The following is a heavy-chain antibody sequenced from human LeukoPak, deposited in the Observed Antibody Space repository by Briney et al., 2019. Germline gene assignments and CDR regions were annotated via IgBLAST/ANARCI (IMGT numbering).Heavy chain of an antibody. J-gene: IGHJ4*02. CDR1: GYTFTGYY. CDR3: ARATDNLHGYDY. Sequence: ASVKVSCKASGYTFTGYYIHWVRQAPGQGLEWIGWINPDSGDTKYAQKFQGRVSMTRDTSISTAYMELSRLRSDGTAVYYCARATDNLHGYDYWGQGTLVTVSS. V-gene: IGHV1-2*02. CDR2: INPDSGDT. D-gene: IGHD1-1*01.